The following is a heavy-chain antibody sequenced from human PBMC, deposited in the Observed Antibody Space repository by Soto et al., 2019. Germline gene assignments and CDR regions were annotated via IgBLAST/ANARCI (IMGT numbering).Heavy chain of an antibody. D-gene: IGHD3-22*01. CDR1: GGSISSYY. J-gene: IGHJ4*02. CDR2: IYYTGNT. V-gene: IGHV4-59*08. Sequence: PSETLSLTCTVSGGSISSYYWSWIRQPPGKGLDWIGYIYYTGNTYSNPSLESRLSISVDPSNNQFALRLTSVTAPDTAIYYCARATYDSSTYYLDYWGQGALVTVSS. CDR3: ARATYDSSTYYLDY.